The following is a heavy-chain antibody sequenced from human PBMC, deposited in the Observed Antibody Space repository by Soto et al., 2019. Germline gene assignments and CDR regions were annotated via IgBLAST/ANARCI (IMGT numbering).Heavy chain of an antibody. CDR3: ARGGALLYGGNSDYYCPMDV. Sequence: TLSLTGSVSGGSIICGDYYCGWISQTPGKGLEWIGYIYYSGDTNYNPSLKSRVIISVDTSKNQFSLKLSSVTAADTAVYYCARGGALLYGGNSDYYCPMDVWGQGTTVTLSS. V-gene: IGHV4-30-4*01. J-gene: IGHJ6*02. CDR1: GGSIICGDYY. D-gene: IGHD4-17*01. CDR2: IYYSGDT.